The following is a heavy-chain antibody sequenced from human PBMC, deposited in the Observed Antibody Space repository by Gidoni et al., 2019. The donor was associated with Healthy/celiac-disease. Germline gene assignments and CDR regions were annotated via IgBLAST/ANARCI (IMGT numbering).Heavy chain of an antibody. CDR1: GGSISSYY. CDR3: ARVKSGYDILTGFKPEYYFDY. V-gene: IGHV4-59*01. Sequence: QVQLQESGPGLVKPSETLSLTCTVSGGSISSYYWSWIRQPPGKGLEWIGYIYYSGSTNYNPSLKSRVTISVDTSKNQFSLKLSSVTAADTAVYYCARVKSGYDILTGFKPEYYFDYWGQGTLVTVSS. CDR2: IYYSGST. D-gene: IGHD3-9*01. J-gene: IGHJ4*02.